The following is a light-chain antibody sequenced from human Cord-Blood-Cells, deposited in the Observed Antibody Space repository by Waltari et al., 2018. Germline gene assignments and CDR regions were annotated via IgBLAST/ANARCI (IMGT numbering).Light chain of an antibody. Sequence: EIVLTQSPATLSLSPGERATLPCRASQSVSSYLAWYQQKPGQAPRLLIYDASNRATGIPAMFSGSGYGTDFTLTISSLEPEDFAVYYCQQRSNWPYTFGQGTKLEIK. CDR2: DAS. CDR3: QQRSNWPYT. J-gene: IGKJ2*01. CDR1: QSVSSY. V-gene: IGKV3-11*01.